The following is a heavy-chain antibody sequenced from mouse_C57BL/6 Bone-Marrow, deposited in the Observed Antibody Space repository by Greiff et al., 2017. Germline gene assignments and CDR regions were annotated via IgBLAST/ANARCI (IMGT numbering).Heavy chain of an antibody. CDR1: GYTFTSYW. D-gene: IGHD1-1*01. J-gene: IGHJ2*01. V-gene: IGHV1-53*01. CDR3: ARSAHYYGSSYYFDY. Sequence: QVQLQQPGTELVKPGASVKLSCKASGYTFTSYWMHWVKQRPGQGLEWIGNINPSNGGTNYNEKFKSKATLTVDKSSSTAYMHLSSLTSEDSAVYYCARSAHYYGSSYYFDYWGQGTTLTVSS. CDR2: INPSNGGT.